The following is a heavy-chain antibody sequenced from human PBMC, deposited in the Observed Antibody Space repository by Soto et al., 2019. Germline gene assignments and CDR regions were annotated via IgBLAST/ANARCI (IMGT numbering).Heavy chain of an antibody. CDR1: GFTFSSYG. Sequence: QPGGSLRLSCAASGFTFSSYGMHWVRQAPGKGLEWVAVISYDGSNKYYADSVKGRFTISRDNSKNTLYLQMNSLRAEDTAVYYCARDGCSGSNCLNWFDPWGQGT. D-gene: IGHD2-15*01. CDR2: ISYDGSNK. CDR3: ARDGCSGSNCLNWFDP. J-gene: IGHJ5*02. V-gene: IGHV3-30*03.